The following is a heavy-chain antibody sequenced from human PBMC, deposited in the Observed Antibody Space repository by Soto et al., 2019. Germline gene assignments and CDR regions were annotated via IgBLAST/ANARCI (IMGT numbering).Heavy chain of an antibody. CDR3: ARGKPIAAAGSVAFDI. CDR1: VFTFSSYA. D-gene: IGHD6-13*01. V-gene: IGHV3-30-3*01. CDR2: ISYDGSNK. Sequence: PWWSLRLSCSASVFTFSSYAMHWFRQAPGKGLEWVAVISYDGSNKYYADSVKGRFTISRDNSKNTLYLQMNSLRAEDTAVYYCARGKPIAAAGSVAFDIWGQGTMVTVSS. J-gene: IGHJ3*02.